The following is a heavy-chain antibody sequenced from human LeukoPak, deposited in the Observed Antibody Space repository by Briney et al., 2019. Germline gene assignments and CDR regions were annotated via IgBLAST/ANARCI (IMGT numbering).Heavy chain of an antibody. Sequence: PGGSLRLSCAVSGFTFTDTYMTWIRQAPGKGLESLSYISPSGTDISYADFVKGRFTISRDNAKNSLYLQMNSLRAEDTAVYYCAKAPVTSCRGAFCYPFDSWGQGTLVTVSS. CDR1: GFTFTDTY. CDR2: ISPSGTDI. J-gene: IGHJ4*02. V-gene: IGHV3-11*01. CDR3: AKAPVTSCRGAFCYPFDS. D-gene: IGHD2-15*01.